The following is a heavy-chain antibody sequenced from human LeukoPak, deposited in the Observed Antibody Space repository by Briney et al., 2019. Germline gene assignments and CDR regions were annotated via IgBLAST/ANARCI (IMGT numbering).Heavy chain of an antibody. CDR2: ISGSGGGT. CDR3: AKVITMADY. D-gene: IGHD3-10*01. CDR1: GFTFSSYA. Sequence: PGGSLRLSCAASGFTFSSYAMTWVRQAPGKGLEWVSAISGSGGGTYYADSVKGRFTISRDNSKNTLYLQLSSLRAEDTAVYYCAKVITMADYWGQGTLVTVSS. V-gene: IGHV3-23*01. J-gene: IGHJ4*02.